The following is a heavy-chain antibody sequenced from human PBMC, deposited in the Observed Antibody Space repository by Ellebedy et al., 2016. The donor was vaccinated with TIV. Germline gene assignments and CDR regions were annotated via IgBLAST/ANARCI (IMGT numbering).Heavy chain of an antibody. CDR3: ARVEFSCSGGSCYFYNWFDP. CDR2: IIPIFGTA. V-gene: IGHV1-69*13. CDR1: GGTFSSYA. Sequence: AASVKVSCKASGGTFSSYAISWVRQAPGQGLEWMGGIIPIFGTANYAQKFQGRVTITADESTSTAYMELSSLRSEDTAVYYCARVEFSCSGGSCYFYNWFDPWGQGTLVTVSS. D-gene: IGHD2-15*01. J-gene: IGHJ5*02.